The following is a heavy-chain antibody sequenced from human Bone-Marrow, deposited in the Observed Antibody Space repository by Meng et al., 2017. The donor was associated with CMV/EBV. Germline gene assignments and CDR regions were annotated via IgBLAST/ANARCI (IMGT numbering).Heavy chain of an antibody. CDR1: GFTFSSYA. Sequence: GESLKISCAASGFTFSSYAMSWVRQAPGKGLEWVSAISGSGGSTYYADSVKGRFTISRDNSKNTLYLQINSLRAEDTALYYCAKDTRQVGGHDFDYWGQGTLVTVSS. V-gene: IGHV3-23*01. D-gene: IGHD3-16*01. CDR3: AKDTRQVGGHDFDY. J-gene: IGHJ4*02. CDR2: ISGSGGST.